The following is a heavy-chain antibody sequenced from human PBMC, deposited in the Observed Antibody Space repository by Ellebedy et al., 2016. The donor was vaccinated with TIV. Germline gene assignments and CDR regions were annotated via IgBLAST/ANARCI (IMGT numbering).Heavy chain of an antibody. CDR3: ARDLPIAPAAE. CDR2: IWYDGSNK. D-gene: IGHD2-15*01. Sequence: GESLKISXAASGFTFSSYAMSWVRQAPGKGLEWVAVIWYDGSNKYYADSVKGRFTISRDNSKNTLYLQMNSLRAEDTAVYYCARDLPIAPAAEWGQGTLVTVSS. J-gene: IGHJ4*02. CDR1: GFTFSSYA. V-gene: IGHV3-33*08.